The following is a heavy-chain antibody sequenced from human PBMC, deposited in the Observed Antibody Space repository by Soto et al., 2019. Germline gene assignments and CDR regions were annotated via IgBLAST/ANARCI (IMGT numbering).Heavy chain of an antibody. CDR1: GGSISSSSYY. CDR2: IYYSGST. CDR3: ARRKGLSSSWHYYYYGMDV. D-gene: IGHD6-13*01. V-gene: IGHV4-39*01. Sequence: QLQLQESGPGLVKPSETLSLTCTVSGGSISSSSYYWGWIRQPPGKGLEWIGSIYYSGSTYYNPSLKSRATISVDTSKNQFSLKLSSVTAADTAVYYCARRKGLSSSWHYYYYGMDVWGQGTTVTVSS. J-gene: IGHJ6*02.